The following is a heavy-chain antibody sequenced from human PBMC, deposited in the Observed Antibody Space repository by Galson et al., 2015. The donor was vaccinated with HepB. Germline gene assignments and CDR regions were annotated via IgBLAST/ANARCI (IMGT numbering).Heavy chain of an antibody. V-gene: IGHV3-48*01. D-gene: IGHD6-19*01. CDR1: GFTFSSYS. CDR3: ARNSPCSHGGSSGWYEGGALGHGCHYYYYGMDV. Sequence: SLRLSCAASGFTFSSYSMNWVRQAPRKGLEWVSYISSSSSTIYYADSVKGRFTISRDNAKNSLYLQMNSLRAEDTAVYYCARNSPCSHGGSSGWYEGGALGHGCHYYYYGMDVWGQGTTVTVSS. CDR2: ISSSSSTI. J-gene: IGHJ6*02.